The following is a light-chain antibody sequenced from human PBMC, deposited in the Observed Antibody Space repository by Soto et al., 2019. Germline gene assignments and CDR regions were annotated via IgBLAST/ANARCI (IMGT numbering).Light chain of an antibody. V-gene: IGLV2-8*01. CDR1: SSDVGGYNY. CDR2: EVS. J-gene: IGLJ2*01. Sequence: QSALTQPPSASGSPGQSVTISCTGTSSDVGGYNYVSWYQQHPGKAPKLMIYEVSKRPSGVPDRFSGSKSGNTASLTVSGLHAEDEAEYYCSSYAGSNKVVFGGGTKLTVL. CDR3: SSYAGSNKVV.